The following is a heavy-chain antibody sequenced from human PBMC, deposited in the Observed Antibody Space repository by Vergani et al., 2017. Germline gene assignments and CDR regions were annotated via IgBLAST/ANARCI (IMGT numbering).Heavy chain of an antibody. V-gene: IGHV1-3*01. D-gene: IGHD6-6*01. CDR3: ARERKISSSSPGDY. CDR2: INAGNGNT. J-gene: IGHJ4*02. CDR1: GYTFTSYA. Sequence: QVQLVQSGAEVKKPGASVKVSCKASGYTFTSYAMYWVRQAPGQRLEWMGWINAGNGNTKYSQKFQGRVTITRDTSASTAYMELSSLRSEDTAVYYCARERKISSSSPGDYWGQGTLVTVSS.